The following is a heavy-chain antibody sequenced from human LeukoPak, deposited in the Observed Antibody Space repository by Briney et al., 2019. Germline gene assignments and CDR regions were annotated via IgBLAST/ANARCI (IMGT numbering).Heavy chain of an antibody. D-gene: IGHD4-23*01. CDR3: ARGHKDGGITNDY. V-gene: IGHV4-31*03. CDR1: GGSISSGGYY. CDR2: IYYSGST. J-gene: IGHJ4*02. Sequence: PSQTLSLTCTVSGGSISSGGYYWSWIRQHPGKGLEWIGYIYYSGSTNYNPSLKSRVTISVDTSKNQFSLKLSSVTAADTAVYYCARGHKDGGITNDYWGQGTLVTVSS.